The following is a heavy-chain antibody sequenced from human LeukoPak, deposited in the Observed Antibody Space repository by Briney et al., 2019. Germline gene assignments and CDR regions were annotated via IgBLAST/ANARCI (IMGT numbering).Heavy chain of an antibody. Sequence: AASVKVSCKASGYTFTSYGISWVRQAPGQGLEWMGWISAYNDNTNYAQKLQGRVTMTTDTSTSTAYMELRSLRSDDTAVYYCARDLPYSSSWESIDYWGQGTLVTVSS. J-gene: IGHJ4*02. CDR1: GYTFTSYG. V-gene: IGHV1-18*01. CDR3: ARDLPYSSSWESIDY. CDR2: ISAYNDNT. D-gene: IGHD6-13*01.